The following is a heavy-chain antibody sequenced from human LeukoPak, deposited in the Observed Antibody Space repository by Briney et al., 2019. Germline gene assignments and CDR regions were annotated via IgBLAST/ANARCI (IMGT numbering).Heavy chain of an antibody. D-gene: IGHD5-12*01. CDR3: ARGYTYLDY. V-gene: IGHV3-48*03. CDR1: GFTFRSYE. CDR2: ISSSGSII. Sequence: PGGSLRLSCAGSGFTFRSYEMNWVRRAPGKGLEWVSYISSSGSIIYYADSVKGRFTISRDNAKNSLYLQMNSLRAEDTAVYYCARGYTYLDYWGQGTLVTVSS. J-gene: IGHJ4*02.